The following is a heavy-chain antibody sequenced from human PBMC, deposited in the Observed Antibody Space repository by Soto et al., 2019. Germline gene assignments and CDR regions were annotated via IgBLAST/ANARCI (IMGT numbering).Heavy chain of an antibody. V-gene: IGHV3-30*03. D-gene: IGHD3-10*01. J-gene: IGHJ6*02. CDR2: ISYDGSNK. CDR3: ARDLVRGAPSYYYYGMDV. CDR1: GFTFSSYG. Sequence: GGSLRLSCAASGFTFSSYGMHWVRQAPGKGLEWVAVISYDGSNKYYADSVKGRFTISRDNAKNSLYLQMNSLRAEDTAVYYCARDLVRGAPSYYYYGMDVWGQGTTVTVSS.